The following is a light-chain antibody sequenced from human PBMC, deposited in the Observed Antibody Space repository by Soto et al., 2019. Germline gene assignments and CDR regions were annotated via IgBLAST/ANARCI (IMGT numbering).Light chain of an antibody. V-gene: IGKV3-20*01. J-gene: IGKJ1*01. CDR3: QQYDSSPRT. CDR2: RTS. Sequence: EVVLTQSPGTLSLSPGDRASLSCRASQNLSRYFLAWYQHKPGQAPRLLIYRTSNRATGIPDRFSGSGSGTDFTLTISRLEPEDFAVYWCQQYDSSPRTFGQGTKVDIK. CDR1: QNLSRYF.